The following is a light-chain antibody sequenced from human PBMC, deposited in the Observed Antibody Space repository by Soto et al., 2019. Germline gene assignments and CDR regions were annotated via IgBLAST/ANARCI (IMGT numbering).Light chain of an antibody. CDR1: QSVNAY. V-gene: IGKV3-11*01. J-gene: IGKJ1*01. Sequence: VLTQSPVTLSLSPGERATLSCRASQSVNAYLAWYQQKPGQAPRLLIYDASVRATGIPARFSGSGSGTDFTLTISRLEPEDSAVYYCQQHLGRHTFGQGTKVDIX. CDR2: DAS. CDR3: QQHLGRHT.